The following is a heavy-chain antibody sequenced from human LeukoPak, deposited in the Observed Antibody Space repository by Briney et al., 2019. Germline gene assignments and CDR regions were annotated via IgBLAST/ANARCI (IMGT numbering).Heavy chain of an antibody. CDR1: GFTVSSNY. J-gene: IGHJ3*02. Sequence: PGGSLRLSCAASGFTVSSNYMSWVRQAPGKGLEWVSVIYSGGSTYYADSVKGRFTISRDNSKNTLYLQMNSQRAEDTAVYYCARVSTYYYDSSGYFGAFDIWGQGTMVTVSS. CDR2: IYSGGST. D-gene: IGHD3-22*01. CDR3: ARVSTYYYDSSGYFGAFDI. V-gene: IGHV3-53*01.